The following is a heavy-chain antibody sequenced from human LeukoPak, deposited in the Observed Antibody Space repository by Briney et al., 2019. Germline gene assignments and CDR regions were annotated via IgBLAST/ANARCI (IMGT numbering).Heavy chain of an antibody. CDR3: ARHTIMGATKSDFDY. D-gene: IGHD1-26*01. J-gene: IGHJ4*02. V-gene: IGHV5-51*07. CDR1: GYSFTTYW. Sequence: GESLKISCEGSGYSFTTYWIAWVHQMPGKGLEWMGIIYPGDSDTRYSPSFQGQVTISADKSTSTAYLQWSSLKASDTAMYYCARHTIMGATKSDFDYWGQGTLVTVSS. CDR2: IYPGDSDT.